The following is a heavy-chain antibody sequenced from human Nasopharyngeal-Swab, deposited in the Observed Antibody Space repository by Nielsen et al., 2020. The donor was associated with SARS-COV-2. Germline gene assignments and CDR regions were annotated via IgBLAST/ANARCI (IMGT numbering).Heavy chain of an antibody. CDR3: ARGANWFDP. J-gene: IGHJ5*02. CDR1: GFTFSSYG. D-gene: IGHD1-26*01. CDR2: IWYDGSNK. V-gene: IGHV3-33*01. Sequence: GESLKISCAASGFTFSSYGMHWVRQAPGKGLEWVAVIWYDGSNKYYADSVKGRSTISRDNSKNTLYLQMNSLRAEDTAVYYCARGANWFDPWGQGTLVTVSS.